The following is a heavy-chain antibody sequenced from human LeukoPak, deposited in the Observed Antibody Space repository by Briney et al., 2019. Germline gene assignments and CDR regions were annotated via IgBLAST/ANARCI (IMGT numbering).Heavy chain of an antibody. CDR1: GYTFSSYW. CDR3: ARDWITMVRGVIITRYYYYGMDV. J-gene: IGHJ6*02. CDR2: IKQGGSEK. V-gene: IGHV3-7*03. D-gene: IGHD3-10*01. Sequence: GGSLRLSCAASGYTFSSYWMSWVRQAPGKGLEWVANIKQGGSEKYYVDSVKGRFTISRDNAKNSLYLQMNSLRAEDTAVYYCARDWITMVRGVIITRYYYYGMDVWGQGTTVTVSS.